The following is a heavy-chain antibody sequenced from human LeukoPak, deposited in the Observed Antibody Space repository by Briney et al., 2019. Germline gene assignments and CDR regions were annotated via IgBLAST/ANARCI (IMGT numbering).Heavy chain of an antibody. CDR2: SIGYSGKA. CDR1: GYTFTSYG. Sequence: GASVKVSCKASGYTFTSYGISWVRQAPGQGLEWIGWSIGYSGKANYAQKLQDRITMTTDLSTSTVYMELKSLTSDDTAIYYCARGKTIDYWGQGTLVTVSS. J-gene: IGHJ4*02. V-gene: IGHV1-18*01. CDR3: ARGKTIDY. D-gene: IGHD1-1*01.